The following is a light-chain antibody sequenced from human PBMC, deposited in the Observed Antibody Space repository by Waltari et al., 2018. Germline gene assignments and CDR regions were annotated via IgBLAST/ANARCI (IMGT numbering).Light chain of an antibody. CDR1: SGSLSTTSY. CDR2: KAN. V-gene: IGLV8-61*01. Sequence: QTVVTQEPSLSVSPGGTVTLTCALSSGSLSTTSYATWYQQTPGQAPRTPVYKANARSSGVPARFSGSILGNTAALTSTGAQADDESDYYCALYMGSGIWVFGGGTRLTVL. CDR3: ALYMGSGIWV. J-gene: IGLJ3*02.